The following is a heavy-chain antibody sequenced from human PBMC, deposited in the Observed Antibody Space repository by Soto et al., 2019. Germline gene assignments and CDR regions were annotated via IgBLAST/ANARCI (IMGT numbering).Heavy chain of an antibody. D-gene: IGHD2-2*01. CDR1: GFNFKNYA. CDR2: ITNNGGDT. J-gene: IGHJ4*02. Sequence: HPGGSLRLSCAASGFNFKNYAMSWVRQAPGKGLEWVSAITNNGGDTFHADSVKGRFTISRDNTKNTLYLQMDSLTAEDRAVYYCAKGSASSRPYLFDYWGQRTLVTVSS. CDR3: AKGSASSRPYLFDY. V-gene: IGHV3-23*01.